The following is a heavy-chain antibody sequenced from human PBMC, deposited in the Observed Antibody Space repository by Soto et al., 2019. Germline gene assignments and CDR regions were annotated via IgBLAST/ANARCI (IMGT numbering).Heavy chain of an antibody. D-gene: IGHD4-17*01. CDR3: ARDPMTTGGYFDY. J-gene: IGHJ4*02. CDR2: IYYSGST. V-gene: IGHV4-31*03. Sequence: SETLSLTCTVSGGSISSGGYYWSWIRQHPGKGLEWIGYIYYSGSTYYNPSLKSRVTISVDTSKNQFSLKLSSVTAADTAVYYCARDPMTTGGYFDYWGQGTLVTVSS. CDR1: GGSISSGGYY.